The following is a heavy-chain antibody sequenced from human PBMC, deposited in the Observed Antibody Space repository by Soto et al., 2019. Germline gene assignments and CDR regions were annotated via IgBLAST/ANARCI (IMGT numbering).Heavy chain of an antibody. J-gene: IGHJ4*02. V-gene: IGHV4-30-2*01. CDR2: IYRSGST. CDR3: ARGKTNYFFDL. CDR1: GGSISRGDFS. D-gene: IGHD3-10*01. Sequence: SETLSLTCVVSGGSISRGDFSWTWIRQPPGKGLEWVGYIYRSGSTYYNPSLKSPVSISLGKSKNQFSLNLTSVTAADTAVYYCARGKTNYFFDLWGQGQLVTVSS.